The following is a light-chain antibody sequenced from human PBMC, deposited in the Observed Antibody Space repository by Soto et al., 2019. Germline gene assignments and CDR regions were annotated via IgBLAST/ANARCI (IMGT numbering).Light chain of an antibody. V-gene: IGKV1-17*01. J-gene: IGKJ4*01. CDR1: QGIGSA. CDR3: LQHNIYPPT. Sequence: DIQMTQSPSSLSASVGARVTITCRASQGIGSALGWYQQKPRKAPKRLIYAASSLQSGVPSRFSGSGSGTEFTLTLSSLQPEDFATYYCLQHNIYPPTFGGGTKVEIK. CDR2: AAS.